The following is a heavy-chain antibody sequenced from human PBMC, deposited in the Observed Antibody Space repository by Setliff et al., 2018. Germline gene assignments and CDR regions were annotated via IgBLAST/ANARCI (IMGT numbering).Heavy chain of an antibody. CDR1: GYIFTGYY. V-gene: IGHV1-2*06. CDR3: VRSSAPQVVLAADFDF. D-gene: IGHD6-19*01. CDR2: FNPNSGDT. J-gene: IGHJ4*02. Sequence: GASVKVSCKASGYIFTGYYIHWVRQAPGQGLEWMGRFNPNSGDTNYPQWLQDRVTMTIDTSATTVYMELKSLRSDDTAVYYCVRSSAPQVVLAADFDFWGQGTPVTVSS.